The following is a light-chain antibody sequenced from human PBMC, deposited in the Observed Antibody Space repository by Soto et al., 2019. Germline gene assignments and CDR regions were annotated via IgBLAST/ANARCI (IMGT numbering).Light chain of an antibody. V-gene: IGLV2-14*01. Sequence: QSEVSRAGSGCGAPRPASPIFCTGNSSDVGGYNYVSWYQQHPGKAPKLMIYDVSNRPSGVSNRFSGSKSGNTASLTISGLQAEDEADYYCSSYTSSSIFYVFGTGTKVTVL. J-gene: IGLJ1*01. CDR3: SSYTSSSIFYV. CDR2: DVS. CDR1: SSDVGGYNY.